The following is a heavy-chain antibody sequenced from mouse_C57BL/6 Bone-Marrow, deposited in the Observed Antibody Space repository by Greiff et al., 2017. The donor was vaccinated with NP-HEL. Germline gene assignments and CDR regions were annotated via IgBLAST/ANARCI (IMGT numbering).Heavy chain of an antibody. CDR3: ARWGYYGSSFWYSDV. CDR1: GYTFTDHT. D-gene: IGHD1-1*01. V-gene: IGHV1-78*01. J-gene: IGHJ1*03. Sequence: QVQLQQSDAELVKPGASVKISCKVSGYTFTDHTIHWMKQRPEQGLEWIGYIYPRDGSTKYNEKFKGKATLTADKSSSTAYMQLNSLTSEDSAVYFCARWGYYGSSFWYSDVWGTGTTVTVSS. CDR2: IYPRDGST.